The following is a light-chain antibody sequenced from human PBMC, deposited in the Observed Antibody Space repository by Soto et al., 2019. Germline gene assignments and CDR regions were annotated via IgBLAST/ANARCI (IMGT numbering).Light chain of an antibody. J-gene: IGKJ2*01. Sequence: ASVGDRVTITCRASQSIGSWLAWFQQKPGKAPKLLIYKASSLESGVPSKFSGSGSGTEFTLTISSLQPDDFATYYCQQYNSYPYTFGQGTKLEIK. CDR3: QQYNSYPYT. CDR2: KAS. V-gene: IGKV1-5*03. CDR1: QSIGSW.